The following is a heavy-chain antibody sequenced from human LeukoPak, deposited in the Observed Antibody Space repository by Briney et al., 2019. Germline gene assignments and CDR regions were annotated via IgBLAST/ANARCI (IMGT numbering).Heavy chain of an antibody. D-gene: IGHD2-2*01. CDR1: GFTFNSYA. CDR3: AKGDEYCSSTNCLGLFDY. V-gene: IGHV3-30-3*01. Sequence: PGRSLRLSCAASGFTFNSYAMHWVRQGPGKGLEWVAVMAHDGSNIYYAGSVQGRFTISRDNSKNTLYLQMNSLRAEDTAVYYCAKGDEYCSSTNCLGLFDYWGQGTLVTVSS. CDR2: MAHDGSNI. J-gene: IGHJ4*02.